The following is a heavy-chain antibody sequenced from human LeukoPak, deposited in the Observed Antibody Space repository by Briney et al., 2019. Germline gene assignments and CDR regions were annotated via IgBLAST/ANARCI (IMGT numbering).Heavy chain of an antibody. J-gene: IGHJ4*02. CDR1: GFTFDDYA. V-gene: IGHV3-43D*03. CDR2: IYWNGAGT. D-gene: IGHD1-26*01. CDR3: ARNFDQGPSGSYFGY. Sequence: KAGGSLRLSCAASGFTFDDYAMHWVRHAPGKGLEWVSLIYWNGAGTEYVDSVEGRFTISRDNSKNSLYLQMNSLRAEDTALYYCARNFDQGPSGSYFGYWGQGTLVTVSS.